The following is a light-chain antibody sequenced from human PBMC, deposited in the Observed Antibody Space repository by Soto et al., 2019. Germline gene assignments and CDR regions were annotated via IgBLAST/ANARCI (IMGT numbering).Light chain of an antibody. J-gene: IGKJ1*01. V-gene: IGKV3-11*01. CDR3: QQRSNWPRT. CDR2: DAS. Sequence: EIVLTQSPATLSLSAGERGSLSCRASQSVGSSLAWYQQKPGQAPRLLIYDASNRATGIPARFSGSGSGTDFTLTISSLEPEDFAVYYCQQRSNWPRTFGQGTKVEIK. CDR1: QSVGSS.